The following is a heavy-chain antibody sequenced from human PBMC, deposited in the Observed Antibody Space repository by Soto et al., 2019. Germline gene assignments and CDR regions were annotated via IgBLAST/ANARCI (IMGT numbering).Heavy chain of an antibody. D-gene: IGHD2-8*01. CDR2: IYHSGST. CDR1: GGSISSGGYS. CDR3: ARGAPVRFDP. Sequence: PSETLSLTCAVSGGSISSGGYSWSWIRQPPGKGLEWIGYIYHSGSTYYNPSLKSRVTISVDRSKNQFSLKLSSVTAADTAVYYCARGAPVRFDPWGQGTLVTSPQ. V-gene: IGHV4-30-2*01. J-gene: IGHJ5*02.